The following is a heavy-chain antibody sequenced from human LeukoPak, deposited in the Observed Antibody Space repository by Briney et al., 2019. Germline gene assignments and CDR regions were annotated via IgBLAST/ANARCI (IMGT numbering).Heavy chain of an antibody. CDR3: AKDRGGYHYYYYGMDV. D-gene: IGHD3-22*01. Sequence: GGSLRLSCAASGFTLSSYGMHWVRQAPGKGLEWVAVISYDGSNKYYADSVKGRFTISRDNSKNTLYLQMNSLRAEDTAVYYCAKDRGGYHYYYYGMDVWGQGTTVTVSS. CDR2: ISYDGSNK. CDR1: GFTLSSYG. V-gene: IGHV3-30*18. J-gene: IGHJ6*02.